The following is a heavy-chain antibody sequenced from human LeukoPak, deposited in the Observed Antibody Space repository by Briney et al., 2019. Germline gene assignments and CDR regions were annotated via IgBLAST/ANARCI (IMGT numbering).Heavy chain of an antibody. V-gene: IGHV3-48*03. CDR3: AKLELRDAFDI. Sequence: EGSLRLSCAASGFTFSSYEMNWVRQAPGKGLEWVSYISRSGSTIYYADSVKGRFTISRDNARNSLYLQMNSLRAEDTAVYYCAKLELRDAFDIWGQGTMVTVSS. CDR1: GFTFSSYE. D-gene: IGHD3-10*01. CDR2: ISRSGSTI. J-gene: IGHJ3*02.